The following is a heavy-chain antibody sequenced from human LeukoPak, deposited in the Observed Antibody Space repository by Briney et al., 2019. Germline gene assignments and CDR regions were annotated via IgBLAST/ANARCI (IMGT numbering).Heavy chain of an antibody. CDR1: GFSFDDYA. CDR2: ISWNSGSI. J-gene: IGHJ4*02. Sequence: GTSLRLSCAASGFSFDDYAMHWVRQAPGKGLEWVSGISWNSGSIGYADSVKGRFTTSRDNAKNSLYLQMNSLRAEDTAVYYCAKDQWLYYYDSSGYYFDYWGQGTLVTVSS. V-gene: IGHV3-9*01. D-gene: IGHD3-22*01. CDR3: AKDQWLYYYDSSGYYFDY.